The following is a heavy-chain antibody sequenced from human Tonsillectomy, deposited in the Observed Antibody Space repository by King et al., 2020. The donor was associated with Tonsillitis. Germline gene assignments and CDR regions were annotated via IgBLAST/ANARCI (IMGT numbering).Heavy chain of an antibody. D-gene: IGHD3-22*01. V-gene: IGHV3-11*05. J-gene: IGHJ4*02. Sequence: QLVQSGGGLVKPGGSLRLSCAASGYTFSDYYMSWSRQAPGKGLEGVSYIRSSSSYTNYADAVKGRFTSSRDNAKNSLYLPMNSLRAEDTAVYYCARGYYDSSGLPDYWGQGTLVTVSS. CDR2: IRSSSSYT. CDR3: ARGYYDSSGLPDY. CDR1: GYTFSDYY.